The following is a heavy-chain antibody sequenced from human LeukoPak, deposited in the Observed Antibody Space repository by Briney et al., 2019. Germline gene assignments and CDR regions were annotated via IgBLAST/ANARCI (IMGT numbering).Heavy chain of an antibody. CDR2: ISWNSGSI. D-gene: IGHD6-19*01. CDR1: GFTFDDYA. J-gene: IGHJ3*02. Sequence: GGSLRLSCAASGFTFDDYAMHWVRQAPGKGLEWVSGISWNSGSIGYADSVKGRFTISRDNAKNSLYLQMNSLRAEDTALYYCAKDIAEAVAVFGLGAFDIWGQGTTATVSS. CDR3: AKDIAEAVAVFGLGAFDI. V-gene: IGHV3-9*01.